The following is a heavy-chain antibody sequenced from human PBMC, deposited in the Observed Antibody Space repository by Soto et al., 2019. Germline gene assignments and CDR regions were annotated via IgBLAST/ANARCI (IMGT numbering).Heavy chain of an antibody. CDR2: IWSAGNNK. CDR3: ARIQLDTIMARDY. J-gene: IGHJ4*02. Sequence: QVQLVESGGGVVQPGRSLRLSCAASGFIFNTYGFHWVRQAPGKGLEWVSVIWSAGNNKYYADSVKGRFTISRDSSKNTLYLQMHRLRVEDTAVYYWARIQLDTIMARDYWCKGTLVTVSS. V-gene: IGHV3-33*01. CDR1: GFIFNTYG. D-gene: IGHD1-1*01.